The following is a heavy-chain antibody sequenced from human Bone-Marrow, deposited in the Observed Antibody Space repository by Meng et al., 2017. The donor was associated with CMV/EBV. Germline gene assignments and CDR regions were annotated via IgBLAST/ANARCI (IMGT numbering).Heavy chain of an antibody. V-gene: IGHV3-74*01. CDR3: ARDLSGSRDY. D-gene: IGHD1-26*01. Sequence: VQLVESGGGLVQPGGSLRLSCAASGFTSSSYWMHWVRQVPGEGLVWVSRINEDGRITSYADSVKGRFTISRDNARNTLYLQMNSLRADDSAVYYCARDLSGSRDYWGRGTLVTVSS. CDR2: INEDGRIT. CDR1: GFTSSSYW. J-gene: IGHJ4*02.